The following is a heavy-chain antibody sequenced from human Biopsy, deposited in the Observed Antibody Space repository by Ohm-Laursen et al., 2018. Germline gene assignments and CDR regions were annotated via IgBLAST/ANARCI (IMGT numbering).Heavy chain of an antibody. V-gene: IGHV3-9*01. J-gene: IGHJ6*02. CDR2: ISWDSGRI. Sequence: SLRLSCAASGFIFDDHAMHWVRQPPGKGLEWVSGISWDSGRIGYADSGKGRFTASRDNAKKSLYLEMNSLRPEDTALYYCTKDLIPAGTDVWGQGTTVTVSS. D-gene: IGHD2-21*01. CDR3: TKDLIPAGTDV. CDR1: GFIFDDHA.